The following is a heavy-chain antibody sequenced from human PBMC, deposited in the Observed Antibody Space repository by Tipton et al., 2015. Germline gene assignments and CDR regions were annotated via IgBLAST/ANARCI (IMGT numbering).Heavy chain of an antibody. CDR1: GFTFSDHY. CDR2: SRDKRNSHTK. V-gene: IGHV3-72*01. D-gene: IGHD6-19*01. Sequence: SLRLSCAASGFTFSDHYLDWVRQAPGKGLEWVARSRDKRNSHTKEYAASVKGRFTISRYDSKNSLHLQMSSLKTENTAVYYCTRSSSGGANFEHWGQGTLVTVSS. J-gene: IGHJ4*02. CDR3: TRSSSGGANFEH.